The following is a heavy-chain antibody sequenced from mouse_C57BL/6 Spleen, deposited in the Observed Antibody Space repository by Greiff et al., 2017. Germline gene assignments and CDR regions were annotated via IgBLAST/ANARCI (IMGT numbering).Heavy chain of an antibody. V-gene: IGHV14-2*01. CDR3: ARSDCYGSSYAMDY. D-gene: IGHD1-1*01. Sequence: EVQLQESGAELVKPGASVTLSCTASGFTIKDYYMHWVKQRTEQGLEWIGRIVPEDGGTKYDQKFKGKATLTADTSSNTAYLQLSSLTSEDTAFYYCARSDCYGSSYAMDYWGQGTSVTVSS. CDR1: GFTIKDYY. CDR2: IVPEDGGT. J-gene: IGHJ4*01.